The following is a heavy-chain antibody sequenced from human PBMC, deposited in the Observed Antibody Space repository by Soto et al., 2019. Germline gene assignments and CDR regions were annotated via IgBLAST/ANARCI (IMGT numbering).Heavy chain of an antibody. Sequence: SETLSLTCAVYGGSFSGYYWSWIRQPPGKGLEWIGEINHSGSTNYNPSLKSRVTISVDTSKNQFSLKLSSVTAADTAVYYCARTALVPAASLDYWGQRTLVTVSS. V-gene: IGHV4-34*01. D-gene: IGHD2-2*01. CDR3: ARTALVPAASLDY. CDR2: INHSGST. CDR1: GGSFSGYY. J-gene: IGHJ4*02.